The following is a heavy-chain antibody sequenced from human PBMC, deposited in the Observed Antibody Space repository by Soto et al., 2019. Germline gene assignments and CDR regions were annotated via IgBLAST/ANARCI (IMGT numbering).Heavy chain of an antibody. CDR3: ARANGISWYYFDY. D-gene: IGHD6-13*01. J-gene: IGHJ4*02. Sequence: PSETLSLTCTVSGGSLSSGDYYWRCIRPSTGMGLDWLRSISSGASTYYHRTLKSRVTIYVVSFENPFSLPLTSVTSEDKAVFYCARANGISWYYFDYWGQGHLVTVCS. CDR1: GGSLSSGDYY. V-gene: IGHV4-30-4*01. CDR2: ISSGAST.